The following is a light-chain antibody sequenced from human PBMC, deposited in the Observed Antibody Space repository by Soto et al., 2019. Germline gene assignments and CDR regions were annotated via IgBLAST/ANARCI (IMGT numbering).Light chain of an antibody. CDR2: HVS. CDR1: TSDVGAYND. J-gene: IGLJ1*01. Sequence: QSVLTQPASVSGSPGQSIAISCTGTTSDVGAYNDVSWYQQHPGKAPKLMIYHVSNRPSGVSTRFSGSKSDNTASLTISGLQAEDEADYYCSSYTSSATYVFGTGTKLTGL. V-gene: IGLV2-14*01. CDR3: SSYTSSATYV.